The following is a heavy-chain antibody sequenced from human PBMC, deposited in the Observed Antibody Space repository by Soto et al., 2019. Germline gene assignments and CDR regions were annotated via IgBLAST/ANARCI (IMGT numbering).Heavy chain of an antibody. CDR3: ARWGTTGGLDV. V-gene: IGHV3-33*05. J-gene: IGHJ4*02. CDR1: GFTFRSYF. Sequence: QVQLVESGGGVVQPGTTLRLSCVGSGFTFRSYFIHWVRPAPGKGLEWVALTSYDGSNNFYGYSVKGRFTISRDNSRNTVELQRDSLRLEDTALYYCARWGTTGGLDVWGQGTLVSVSS. CDR2: TSYDGSNN. D-gene: IGHD3-16*01.